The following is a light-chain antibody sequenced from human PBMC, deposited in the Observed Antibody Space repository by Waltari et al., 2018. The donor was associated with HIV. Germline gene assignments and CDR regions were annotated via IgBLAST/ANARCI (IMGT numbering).Light chain of an antibody. V-gene: IGLV1-44*01. CDR1: RSNIGSNP. CDR2: DNN. Sequence: QSVLTQPPSASGTPGQRVTISCSGRRSNIGSNPLSWYQQLPGTAPKLLISDNNQRPSGVPDRFAGSKSGTSASLAISGLQSEDEGDYFCAAWDDSLNGLFGGGTKLTV. CDR3: AAWDDSLNGL. J-gene: IGLJ2*01.